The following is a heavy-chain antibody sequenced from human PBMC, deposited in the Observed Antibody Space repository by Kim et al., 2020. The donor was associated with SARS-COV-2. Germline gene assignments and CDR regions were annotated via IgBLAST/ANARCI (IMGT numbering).Heavy chain of an antibody. J-gene: IGHJ6*02. V-gene: IGHV3-7*01. Sequence: GGSLRLSCAASGFTFSSYWMSWVRQAPGKGLEWVANIKQDGSEKYYEDSVKGRFTISRDNAKNSLYLQMNSLRAEDTAVYYCAREGGSGTPPGGYYYYYGMDVWGQGTTVTVSS. D-gene: IGHD3-10*01. CDR3: AREGGSGTPPGGYYYYYGMDV. CDR2: IKQDGSEK. CDR1: GFTFSSYW.